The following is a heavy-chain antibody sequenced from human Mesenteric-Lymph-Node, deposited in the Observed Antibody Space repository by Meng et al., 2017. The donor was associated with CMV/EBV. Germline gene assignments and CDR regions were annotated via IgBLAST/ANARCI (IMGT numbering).Heavy chain of an antibody. V-gene: IGHV2-5*01. CDR1: GFSLSTPAGA. CDR3: AHTDVWFGDTPFDQ. CDR2: IYWNDDK. Sequence: SGFSLSTPAGAVGWIRQHPGKALEWLAVIYWNDDKRYSPSLKSRLTISKDTSEDQVVLTMTNMDPVDTATYYCAHTDVWFGDTPFDQWGQGTLVTVSS. D-gene: IGHD3-10*01. J-gene: IGHJ4*02.